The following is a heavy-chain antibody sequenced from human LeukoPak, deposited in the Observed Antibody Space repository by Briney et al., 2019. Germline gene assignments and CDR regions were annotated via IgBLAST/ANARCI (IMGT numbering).Heavy chain of an antibody. CDR2: IYYSGST. CDR3: ARRGGTNLTPYYFDY. V-gene: IGHV4-59*08. CDR1: GGSISSHC. D-gene: IGHD2-8*01. Sequence: KSSETLSLTCTVSGGSISSHCWSWIRQPPGKGLEWIGYIYYSGSTNYNPSLKSRVTISVDTSKNQFSLKLTSLTAADTAVYYCARRGGTNLTPYYFDYWGQGTLVTVSS. J-gene: IGHJ4*02.